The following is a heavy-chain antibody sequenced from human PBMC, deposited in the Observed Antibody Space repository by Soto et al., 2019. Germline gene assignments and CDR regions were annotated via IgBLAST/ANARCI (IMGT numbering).Heavy chain of an antibody. CDR2: ISAYNGNT. CDR3: ARSLGMEWMISGDFDI. V-gene: IGHV1-18*04. Sequence: ASVXVSFKSSVYTFTSYGIIWFLQAPGQGLEWMGWISAYNGNTNYAQKLQGRVTMTTGTSTSTAYMELRSLRSDDTAVYYCARSLGMEWMISGDFDIWGQGTMV. CDR1: VYTFTSYG. J-gene: IGHJ3*02. D-gene: IGHD3-16*01.